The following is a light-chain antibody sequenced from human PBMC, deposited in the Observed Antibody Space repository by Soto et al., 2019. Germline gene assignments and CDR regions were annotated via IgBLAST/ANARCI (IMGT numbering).Light chain of an antibody. Sequence: DIQVTQSPSSLSAFLLDIVTITCRASQNVAHFLNWYQQKPGKAPKLLIYATSSLHSGVPSRFSGSGFGTDFTLTISSLQTEDFATYYCQQNYSPPPITFGQGTRLEIK. J-gene: IGKJ5*01. CDR3: QQNYSPPPIT. CDR1: QNVAHF. CDR2: ATS. V-gene: IGKV1-39*01.